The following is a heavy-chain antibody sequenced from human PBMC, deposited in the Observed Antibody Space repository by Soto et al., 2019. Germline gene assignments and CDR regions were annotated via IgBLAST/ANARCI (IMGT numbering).Heavy chain of an antibody. CDR3: ATLSILTGYLFDY. D-gene: IGHD3-9*01. CDR2: IWYDGSNK. CDR1: GFTFSSYG. V-gene: IGHV3-33*01. Sequence: QVQLVESGGGVVQPGRSLRLSCAASGFTFSSYGMHWVRQAPGKGLEWVAVIWYDGSNKYYADSVKGRFTISRDNSKNTLYLQMNSLRAEDTAVYYCATLSILTGYLFDYWGQGTLVTVSS. J-gene: IGHJ4*02.